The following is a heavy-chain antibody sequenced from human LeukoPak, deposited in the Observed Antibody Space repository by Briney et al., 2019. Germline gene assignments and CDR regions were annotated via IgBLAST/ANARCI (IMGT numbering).Heavy chain of an antibody. Sequence: SVKVSCKASGYTFTGYYMHWVRQAPGQGLEWMGGIIPIFGTANYAQKFQGRVTITTDESTSTAYMELSSLRSEDTAVYYCARGVTFGGVIGLFDYWGQGTLVTVSS. CDR3: ARGVTFGGVIGLFDY. J-gene: IGHJ4*02. V-gene: IGHV1-69*05. D-gene: IGHD3-16*02. CDR1: GYTFTGYY. CDR2: IIPIFGTA.